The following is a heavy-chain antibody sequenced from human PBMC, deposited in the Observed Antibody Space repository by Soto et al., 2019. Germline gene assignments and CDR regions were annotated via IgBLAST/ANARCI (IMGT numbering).Heavy chain of an antibody. V-gene: IGHV4-39*01. D-gene: IGHD1-26*01. J-gene: IGHJ4*02. CDR2: IYYSGST. CDR3: ARQGIVGATISDY. CDR1: GGSISSSSYY. Sequence: QLQLQESGPGLVKPSETLSLTCTVSGGSISSSSYYWGWIRQPPGKGLEWIGSIYYSGSTYYNPSLKSRGTISVDTSKNQFSLKLSSVTAADTAVYYCARQGIVGATISDYWGQGTLVTVSS.